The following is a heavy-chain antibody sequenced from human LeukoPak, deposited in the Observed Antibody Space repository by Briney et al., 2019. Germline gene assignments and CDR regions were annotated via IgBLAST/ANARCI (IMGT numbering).Heavy chain of an antibody. V-gene: IGHV3-48*03. CDR2: ISSSGSTI. J-gene: IGHJ4*02. CDR1: GFTFSSYE. Sequence: GGSLRLSCAASGFTFSSYEMNWVRQAPGKGLEWVSYISSSGSTIYYADSVKGRFTISRDNAKNSLYLQMNSLRAEGTAVYYCANLWELLIYWGQGTLVTVSS. D-gene: IGHD1-26*01. CDR3: ANLWELLIY.